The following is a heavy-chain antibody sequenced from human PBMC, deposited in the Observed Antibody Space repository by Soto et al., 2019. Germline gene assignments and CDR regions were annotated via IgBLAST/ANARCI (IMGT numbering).Heavy chain of an antibody. CDR2: ISGSGGST. Sequence: PGGSLRLSCAASGFTFSSYAMSWVRQAPGKGLEWVSAISGSGGSTYYADSVKGQFTISTYNPKNTLYLQMNSLRAEDAAVYYYERTLMRGSFFASWGQGTLVTVSS. CDR1: GFTFSSYA. V-gene: IGHV3-23*01. J-gene: IGHJ4*02. D-gene: IGHD1-26*01. CDR3: ERTLMRGSFFAS.